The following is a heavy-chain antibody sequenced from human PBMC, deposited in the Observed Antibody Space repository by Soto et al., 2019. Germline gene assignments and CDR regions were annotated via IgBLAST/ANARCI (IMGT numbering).Heavy chain of an antibody. CDR1: GYTFYSHS. CDR2: SSADNSNT. CDR3: ARCIQQDYYYGMDV. D-gene: IGHD5-18*01. Sequence: QAQLVQSGAEVKKPGASVKVSCKASGYTFYSHSISWVRQAHGQWREWMGRSSADNSNTKYAQKFRGRVTITTDTSTSTVYMELRNLRSDDTAVYYCARCIQQDYYYGMDVWGQGTTVTVSS. J-gene: IGHJ6*02. V-gene: IGHV1-18*01.